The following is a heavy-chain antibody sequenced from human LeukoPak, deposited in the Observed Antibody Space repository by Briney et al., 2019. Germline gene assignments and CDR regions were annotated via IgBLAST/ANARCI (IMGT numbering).Heavy chain of an antibody. Sequence: SETLSLPCTVSVGSISIYYWRCIRQPAGKGGEGIGRIYTSGSTNYNPSLKSRVTMSVDTSKNQFYLKLSSVTAADTAVYYCARDMRGEVDWFDPWGQGTLVTVSS. D-gene: IGHD2-2*01. V-gene: IGHV4-4*07. CDR2: IYTSGST. J-gene: IGHJ5*02. CDR3: ARDMRGEVDWFDP. CDR1: VGSISIYY.